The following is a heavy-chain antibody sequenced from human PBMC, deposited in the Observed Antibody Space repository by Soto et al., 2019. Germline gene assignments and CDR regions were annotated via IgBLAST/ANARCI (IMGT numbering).Heavy chain of an antibody. CDR3: TTDTVECSSTSCYVSYYYYYMDV. J-gene: IGHJ6*03. Sequence: GGSLRLSCAASGFTFSNAWMSWVRQAPGKGLEWVGRIKSKTDGGTTDYAAPVKGRFTISRDDSKNTLYLQMNSLKTEDTAVYYCTTDTVECSSTSCYVSYYYYYMDVWGKGTTVTVSS. D-gene: IGHD2-2*01. CDR2: IKSKTDGGTT. V-gene: IGHV3-15*01. CDR1: GFTFSNAW.